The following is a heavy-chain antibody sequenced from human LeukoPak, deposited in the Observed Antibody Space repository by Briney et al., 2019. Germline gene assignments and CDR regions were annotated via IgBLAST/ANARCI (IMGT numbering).Heavy chain of an antibody. CDR3: ARDVLTYGSYFDY. D-gene: IGHD3-10*01. CDR1: GFTFSSYA. V-gene: IGHV3-30-3*01. J-gene: IGHJ4*02. CDR2: ISYDGSNK. Sequence: PGGSLRLSCAASGFTFSSYAMHWVRQAPGKGLEWVAVISYDGSNKYCADSVKGRFTISRDNSKNTLYLQMNSLRAEDTAVYYCARDVLTYGSYFDYWGQGTLVTVSS.